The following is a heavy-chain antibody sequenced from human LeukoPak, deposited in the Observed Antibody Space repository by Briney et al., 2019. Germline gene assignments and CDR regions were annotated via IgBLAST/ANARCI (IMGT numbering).Heavy chain of an antibody. CDR3: AKDQEGATYFDY. J-gene: IGHJ4*02. CDR1: GFPFSHYG. Sequence: GGSLRLSCAASGFPFSHYGIHWVRQPPGKGLEWVAVIWSDGSHKYYADSVKGRFTISRDNSKNTLYLQMNSLRAEDTAVYYCAKDQEGATYFDYWGQGTLVTVSS. V-gene: IGHV3-30*02. CDR2: IWSDGSHK. D-gene: IGHD1-26*01.